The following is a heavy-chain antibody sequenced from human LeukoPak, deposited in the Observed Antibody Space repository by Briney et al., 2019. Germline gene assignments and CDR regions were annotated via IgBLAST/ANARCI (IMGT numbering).Heavy chain of an antibody. CDR2: ISGSGDST. J-gene: IGHJ6*03. CDR3: AGISMVRGEDYYYYMDV. V-gene: IGHV3-23*01. D-gene: IGHD3-10*01. Sequence: GGSLRLSCAASGFTFSNYAMSWVRQAPGKVLEWVSAISGSGDSTYYADSVKGRFTISRDNSKNTLYLQMNSLRAEDTAVYYCAGISMVRGEDYYYYMDVWGKGTTVTVSS. CDR1: GFTFSNYA.